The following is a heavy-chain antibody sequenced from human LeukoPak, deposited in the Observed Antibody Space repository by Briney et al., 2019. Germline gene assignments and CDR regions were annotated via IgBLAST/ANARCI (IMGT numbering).Heavy chain of an antibody. CDR1: GYTFTSYY. D-gene: IGHD3-16*01. Sequence: ASVKVSCKASGYTFTSYYMHWVRQAPGQGLEWMGIINPSGGSTSYAQKFQGRVTMTRDTSTSTVYMELSSLRSEDTAIYYCAKWGVDEGGWRHYVDYWGQGALVIVSS. CDR3: AKWGVDEGGWRHYVDY. V-gene: IGHV1-46*01. CDR2: INPSGGST. J-gene: IGHJ4*02.